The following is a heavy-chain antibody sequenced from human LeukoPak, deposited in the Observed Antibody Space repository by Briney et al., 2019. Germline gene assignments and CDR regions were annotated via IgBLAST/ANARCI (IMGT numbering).Heavy chain of an antibody. CDR3: ASRGYCSGGSCYPLWAFDI. Sequence: SETLSLTCTVSGGSISSYYWSWIRQPPGKGLEWIGYIYYSGSTNYNPSLKSRVTISVDTSKNLFSLKLSSVTAADTAVYYCASRGYCSGGSCYPLWAFDIWGQGTMVTVSS. CDR2: IYYSGST. V-gene: IGHV4-59*01. D-gene: IGHD2-15*01. CDR1: GGSISSYY. J-gene: IGHJ3*02.